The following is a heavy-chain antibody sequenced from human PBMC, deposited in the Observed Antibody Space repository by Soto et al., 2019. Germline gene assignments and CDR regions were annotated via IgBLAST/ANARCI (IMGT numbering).Heavy chain of an antibody. V-gene: IGHV3-7*01. Sequence: EVQLVESGGGLVQPGGFLRLSCAISGFKFRTYWMTWVRQAPGKGLEWVATIKPDGSEKYYVDSVKGRFTISRDNAKNSMYLQMNSLRAEDTTVYYCARGHYGMDVWGQGTTVTVSS. CDR3: ARGHYGMDV. CDR1: GFKFRTYW. CDR2: IKPDGSEK. J-gene: IGHJ6*02.